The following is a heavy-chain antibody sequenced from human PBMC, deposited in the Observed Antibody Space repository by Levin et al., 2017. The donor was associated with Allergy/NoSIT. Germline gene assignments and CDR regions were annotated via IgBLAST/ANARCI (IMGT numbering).Heavy chain of an antibody. J-gene: IGHJ6*02. V-gene: IGHV4-4*02. CDR3: AREEYDSLSFDRYGFDV. CDR2: IYHSGTT. D-gene: IGHD3-9*01. Sequence: PSQTLSLTCAVSGGPIISTNWWTWVRQTPGKGLEWIGEIYHSGTTNYNPSLNSRVTISVDKSKNQFSLNLSSVTAADTAVYYCAREEYDSLSFDRYGFDVWGQGTTVTVSS. CDR1: GGPIISTNW.